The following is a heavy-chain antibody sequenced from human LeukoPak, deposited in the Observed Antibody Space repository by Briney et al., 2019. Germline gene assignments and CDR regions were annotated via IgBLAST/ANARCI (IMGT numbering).Heavy chain of an antibody. V-gene: IGHV4-4*07. CDR3: ARGRNSGWYSSRPFQSIQSANNDY. D-gene: IGHD6-19*01. CDR1: GGSISSYY. CDR2: IYTSGST. Sequence: PSETLSLTCTVSGGSISSYYWSWIRQPAGKGLEWIGRIYTSGSTNYNPSLKSRVTMSVDTSKNQFSLKLSSVTAADTAVYYCARGRNSGWYSSRPFQSIQSANNDYWGQGTLVTVSS. J-gene: IGHJ4*02.